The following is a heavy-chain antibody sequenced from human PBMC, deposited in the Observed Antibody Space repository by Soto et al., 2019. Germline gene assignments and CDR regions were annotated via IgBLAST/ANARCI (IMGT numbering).Heavy chain of an antibody. CDR2: IIPIFGTA. CDR1: GGTFSSYA. V-gene: IGHV1-69*06. D-gene: IGHD3-3*01. CDR3: ARHRRPRCDTYYDFWSGTSYYYYYGMDV. J-gene: IGHJ6*02. Sequence: SVKVSCKASGGTFSSYAISWVRQAPGQGLEWMGGIIPIFGTANYAQKFQGRVTITADKSTSTAYMELSSLRSEDTAVYYCARHRRPRCDTYYDFWSGTSYYYYYGMDVWGQGTTVTVSS.